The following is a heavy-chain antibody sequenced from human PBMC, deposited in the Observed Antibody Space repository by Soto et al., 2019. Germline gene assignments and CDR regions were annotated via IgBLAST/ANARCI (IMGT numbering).Heavy chain of an antibody. D-gene: IGHD3-22*01. V-gene: IGHV3-11*05. J-gene: IGHJ4*02. CDR3: AKDTTFRPLVVV. Sequence: GGSLRLSCAASGFTFSDYYMSWIRQAPGKGLDWVAYISSSSRTTKYGDSVKGRFTISRDNSKNTLYLQMNSLRAEDTAVYYCAKDTTFRPLVVVWGQGTLVTVSS. CDR1: GFTFSDYY. CDR2: ISSSSRTT.